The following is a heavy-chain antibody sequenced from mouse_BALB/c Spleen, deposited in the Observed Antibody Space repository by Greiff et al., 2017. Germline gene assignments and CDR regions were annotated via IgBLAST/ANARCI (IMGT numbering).Heavy chain of an antibody. D-gene: IGHD2-10*01. CDR2: ISSGSSTI. CDR1: GFTFSSFG. V-gene: IGHV5-17*02. Sequence: EVQLQESGGGLVQPGGSRKLSCAASGFTFSSFGMHWVRQAPEKGLEWVAYISSGSSTIYYADTVKGRFTISRDNPKNTLFLQMTSLRSEDTAMYYCARSYYGNYIDYWGQGTTLTVSS. J-gene: IGHJ2*01. CDR3: ARSYYGNYIDY.